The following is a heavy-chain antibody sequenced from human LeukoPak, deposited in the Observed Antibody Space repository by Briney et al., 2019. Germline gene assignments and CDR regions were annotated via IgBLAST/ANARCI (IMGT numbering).Heavy chain of an antibody. CDR3: ARVGDTAGTTWSFDY. Sequence: SETLSLTCTVSGYSISSGYYWGWIRQPPGKWLEWIGSIYHSGSTYYNPSRKSRVTISVDTSKNQFSLKLSSVTAADTAVYYCARVGDTAGTTWSFDYWGQGTLLTVSS. J-gene: IGHJ4*02. D-gene: IGHD5-18*01. CDR1: GYSISSGYY. V-gene: IGHV4-38-2*02. CDR2: IYHSGST.